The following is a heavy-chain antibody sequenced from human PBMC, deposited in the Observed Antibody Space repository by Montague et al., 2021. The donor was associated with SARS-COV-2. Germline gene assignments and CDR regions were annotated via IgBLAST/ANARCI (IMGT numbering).Heavy chain of an antibody. CDR1: GASVSSSPYY. CDR3: ASSYYYGSGTYVYNYYMDV. CDR2: ISYSGRT. Sequence: SETLSLTCTVSGASVSSSPYYWGWIRQPPGRGLEWVGSISYSGRTYFSLSLKSRLTISVDSSENQFSLRLSSVTAADTAVYYCASSYYYGSGTYVYNYYMDVWGKGTTVTVSS. V-gene: IGHV4-39*01. D-gene: IGHD3-10*01. J-gene: IGHJ6*03.